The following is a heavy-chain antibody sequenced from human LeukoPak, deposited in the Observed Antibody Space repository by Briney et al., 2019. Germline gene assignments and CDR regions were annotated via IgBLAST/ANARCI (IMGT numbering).Heavy chain of an antibody. D-gene: IGHD3/OR15-3a*01. CDR1: GGSISSYY. J-gene: IGHJ4*02. V-gene: IGHV4-59*01. Sequence: SETLSLTCTVSGGSISSYYWSWIRQPPGKGLQWIGYIYYSGSTNYNPSLKSRVTISVDTSKNQFSLKLSSVTAADTAVYYCARSHSVWTSFDYWGQGTLVTVSS. CDR3: ARSHSVWTSFDY. CDR2: IYYSGST.